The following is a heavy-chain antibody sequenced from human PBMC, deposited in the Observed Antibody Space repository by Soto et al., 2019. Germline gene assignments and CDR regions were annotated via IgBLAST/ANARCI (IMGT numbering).Heavy chain of an antibody. CDR3: ARDNRDCSAFNCYNPGRVFGLDV. J-gene: IGHJ6*02. CDR1: VFNFNNYN. D-gene: IGHD2-15*01. Sequence: WWSLRLTCGASVFNFNNYNLHWVRQAPSSSLESVAVISFDGTTDYYADSVKGRFTVSRDNFKNILSLQMDSLRPEDTAVYYCARDNRDCSAFNCYNPGRVFGLDVWGQGTTVTVSS. CDR2: ISFDGTTD. V-gene: IGHV3-30-3*01.